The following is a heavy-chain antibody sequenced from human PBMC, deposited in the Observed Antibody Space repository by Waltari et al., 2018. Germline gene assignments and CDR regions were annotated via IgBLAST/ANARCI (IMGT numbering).Heavy chain of an antibody. D-gene: IGHD3-3*01. V-gene: IGHV4-34*01. CDR2: INHSGST. CDR3: ARLSGRRFLAWLFDY. CDR1: GGSFSGDY. Sequence: QVQLQQWGAGLLKPSETLSLTCAVYGGSFSGDYWSWIRQTPGKGLEWIGEINHSGSTNYNPSLMSRVTISVDTSKNQFSLKLSSVTAADTAVYYCARLSGRRFLAWLFDYWGQGTLVTVSS. J-gene: IGHJ4*02.